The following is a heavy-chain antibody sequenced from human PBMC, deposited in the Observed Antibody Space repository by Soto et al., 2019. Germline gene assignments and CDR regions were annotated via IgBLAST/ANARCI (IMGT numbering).Heavy chain of an antibody. CDR1: GYTFTSYG. CDR2: ISAYNGNT. CDR3: ARDQRKDGLGFDYMDV. V-gene: IGHV1-18*01. Sequence: QVQLVQSGAEVKKPGASVKVSCKASGYTFTSYGISWVRQAPGQGLEWMGWISAYNGNTNYAQKLQGRVTMTTDTSTSTAYTELRSLRSDDTAVYYCARDQRKDGLGFDYMDVWGKGTTVTVSS. J-gene: IGHJ6*03. D-gene: IGHD3-16*01.